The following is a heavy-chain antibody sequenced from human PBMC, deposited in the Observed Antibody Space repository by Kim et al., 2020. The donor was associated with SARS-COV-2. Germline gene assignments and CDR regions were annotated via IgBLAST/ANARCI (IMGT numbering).Heavy chain of an antibody. D-gene: IGHD3-10*01. CDR2: INPSGGST. J-gene: IGHJ6*02. V-gene: IGHV1-46*01. CDR3: ARDLVRGVISFSYYYGMDV. Sequence: ASVKVSCKASGYTFTSYYMHWVRQAPGQGLEWMGIINPSGGSTSYAQKFQGRVTMTRDTSTSTVYMELSSLRSEDTAVYYCARDLVRGVISFSYYYGMDVWGQGTTVTVSS. CDR1: GYTFTSYY.